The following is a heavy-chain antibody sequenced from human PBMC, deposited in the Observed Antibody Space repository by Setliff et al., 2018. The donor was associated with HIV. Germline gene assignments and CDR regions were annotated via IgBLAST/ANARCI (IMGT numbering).Heavy chain of an antibody. D-gene: IGHD6-13*01. Sequence: PSETLSLTCTVSGGSISSGSNYWSWIRQPAGKGLEWIGRIYTSGSTNYNPSLKSRVTISVDTSNNQFSLKLSSVTAADTAVYYCAAASSWDPLLDYWGQGTLVTVSS. J-gene: IGHJ4*02. V-gene: IGHV4-61*02. CDR1: GGSISSGSNY. CDR3: AAASSWDPLLDY. CDR2: IYTSGST.